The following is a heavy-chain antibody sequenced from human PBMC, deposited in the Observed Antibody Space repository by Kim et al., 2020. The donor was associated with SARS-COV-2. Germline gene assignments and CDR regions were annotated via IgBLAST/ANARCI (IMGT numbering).Heavy chain of an antibody. J-gene: IGHJ1*01. CDR2: ISGNSDNI. D-gene: IGHD2-2*01. CDR3: TKDFVSSSWHEYSQH. CDR1: GFIFGDYA. Sequence: GGSLRLSCAASGFIFGDYAMHWVRQAPGKGLEWVSYISGNSDNIGYADSVRGRFTISRDDAKNSLYLQMNSLRPEDTALYYCTKDFVSSSWHEYSQHWGQGTLVIVSS. V-gene: IGHV3-9*01.